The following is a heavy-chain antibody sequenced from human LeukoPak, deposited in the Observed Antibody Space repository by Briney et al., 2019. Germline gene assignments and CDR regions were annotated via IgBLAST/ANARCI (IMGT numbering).Heavy chain of an antibody. CDR3: ARDRGAVAGTRNPAIGY. D-gene: IGHD6-19*01. CDR1: VSSYA. Sequence: GGSLRLSCAAPVSSYAMYWVRQAPGKGREWVAAISYDGSDKYYADSVKGRFTISRDNSKNTLYLQMNSLRAEDTAVYYCARDRGAVAGTRNPAIGYWGQGAMVTVSS. J-gene: IGHJ4*02. CDR2: ISYDGSDK. V-gene: IGHV3-30*04.